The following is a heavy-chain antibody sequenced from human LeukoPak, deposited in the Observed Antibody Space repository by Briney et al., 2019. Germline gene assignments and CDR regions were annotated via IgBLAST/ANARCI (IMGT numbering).Heavy chain of an antibody. CDR3: ARDDGFSCYSY. Sequence: GGSLRLSCAASGFTFSTYWVTWVRQAPGKGLEWVANINLDGSDKYYVDSVKGRFTISRDNAKNSLYLQMNSLTVEDTAAYYCARDDGFSCYSYWGQGTLVTVSS. V-gene: IGHV3-7*01. CDR1: GFTFSTYW. J-gene: IGHJ4*02. D-gene: IGHD3/OR15-3a*01. CDR2: INLDGSDK.